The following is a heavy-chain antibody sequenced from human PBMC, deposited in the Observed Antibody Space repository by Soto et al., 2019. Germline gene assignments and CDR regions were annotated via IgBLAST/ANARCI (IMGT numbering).Heavy chain of an antibody. CDR3: AKPIPKTGTTFGF. Sequence: QLLESGGGFVQPGGSLRLSCVASGFTFSNFAMAWVRQAPGEGLEWVSAISGSGDDTFYADSMKGRFTISRDNSMDTLYLQINSLRAEDTAVYYCAKPIPKTGTTFGFWGQGTLVNVSS. CDR1: GFTFSNFA. V-gene: IGHV3-23*01. CDR2: ISGSGDDT. J-gene: IGHJ4*02. D-gene: IGHD1-1*01.